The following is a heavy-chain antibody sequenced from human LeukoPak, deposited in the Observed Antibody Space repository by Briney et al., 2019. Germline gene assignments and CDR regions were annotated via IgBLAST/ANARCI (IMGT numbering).Heavy chain of an antibody. J-gene: IGHJ4*01. CDR3: ARDGTAAGLYFDL. CDR2: INQNGGEK. V-gene: IGHV3-7*01. Sequence: GGSLRLSCAVSGFTFSDYWMNWVRKAPGQGLEWVASINQNGGEKSYVDSVKGRFTISRDNPKNSLYLQMSSLRAEDTAVYYCARDGTAAGLYFDLWGQGTLVTVSS. D-gene: IGHD6-13*01. CDR1: GFTFSDYW.